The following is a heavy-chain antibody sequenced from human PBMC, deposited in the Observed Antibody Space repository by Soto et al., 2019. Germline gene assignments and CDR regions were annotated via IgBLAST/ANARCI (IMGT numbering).Heavy chain of an antibody. CDR3: ATDLSMITFGGVIVDDAFDI. V-gene: IGHV1-24*01. Sequence: QVQLVQSGAEVKKPGASVKVSCKVSGYTLTELSMHWVRQAPGKGLEWMGGFDPEDGETIYAQKFQGRVTMTEETSTDTAYMELSSLRSEDTAVYYCATDLSMITFGGVIVDDAFDIWGQGTMVTVSS. J-gene: IGHJ3*02. CDR2: FDPEDGET. D-gene: IGHD3-16*02. CDR1: GYTLTELS.